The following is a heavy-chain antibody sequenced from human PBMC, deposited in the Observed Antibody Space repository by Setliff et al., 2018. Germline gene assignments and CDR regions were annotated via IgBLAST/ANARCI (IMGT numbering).Heavy chain of an antibody. D-gene: IGHD3-10*01. J-gene: IGHJ4*02. CDR1: GGTFSSYA. CDR2: IIPILGIA. Sequence: GASVKVSCKASGGTFSSYAISWVRQAPGQGLEWMGGIIPILGIANYAQKFQGRVTITADESTSTAYMELSSLRSEDTAVYYCAREQFRGTGLDYWGQGTLVTVSS. CDR3: AREQFRGTGLDY. V-gene: IGHV1-69*10.